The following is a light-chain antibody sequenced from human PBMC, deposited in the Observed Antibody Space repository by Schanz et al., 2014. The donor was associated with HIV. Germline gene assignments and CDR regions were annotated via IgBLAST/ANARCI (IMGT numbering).Light chain of an antibody. CDR2: DVN. CDR3: QSFDSSLSAVV. CDR1: SSDIGAYNY. V-gene: IGLV2-14*01. Sequence: QSVLTQPASVSGSPGQSITISCTGTSSDIGAYNYVSWYQQYPGKAPKLMIYDVNNRPSGVSNRFSGSKSGNTASLTISGLQAEDEADYYCQSFDSSLSAVVFGGGTKLTVL. J-gene: IGLJ2*01.